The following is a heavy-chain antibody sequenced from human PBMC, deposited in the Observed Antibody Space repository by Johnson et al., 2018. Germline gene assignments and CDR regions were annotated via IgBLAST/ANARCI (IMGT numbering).Heavy chain of an antibody. D-gene: IGHD6-13*01. J-gene: IGHJ6*02. CDR2: IWYDGSNK. V-gene: IGHV3-33*01. Sequence: VQLLESGGGVVQPGRSLRLSCAASGFTFSSYGMHWVRQAPGKGLEWVAVIWYDGSNKYYVDSVRGRFTISRDNSKNTLYLQMNSLRAEDTAVYYCARGGDAIAYDGMDVWGQGTTVTVSS. CDR1: GFTFSSYG. CDR3: ARGGDAIAYDGMDV.